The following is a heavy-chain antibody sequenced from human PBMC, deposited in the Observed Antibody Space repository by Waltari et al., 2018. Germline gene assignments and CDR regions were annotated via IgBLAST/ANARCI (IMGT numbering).Heavy chain of an antibody. CDR2: INHNGNS. D-gene: IGHD2-8*02. J-gene: IGHJ6*02. V-gene: IGHV4-34*02. Sequence: QVQLQQWGAGLLQPSETLSLTCAVYGGSFRGYYWGWVRQPPGKGLEWIGEINHNGNSNGNPSLRSRVTMLVDTSKSQLSLKINSVTAADTAVYYCVRLEDCTGPGGNCYSGDSFAMDVWGQGTTVTVSS. CDR3: VRLEDCTGPGGNCYSGDSFAMDV. CDR1: GGSFRGYY.